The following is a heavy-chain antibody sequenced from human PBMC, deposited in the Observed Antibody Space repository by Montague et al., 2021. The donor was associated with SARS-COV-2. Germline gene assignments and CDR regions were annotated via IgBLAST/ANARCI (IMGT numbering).Heavy chain of an antibody. D-gene: IGHD2-2*01. CDR2: IYYSGST. V-gene: IGHV4-31*03. Sequence: TLSLTCTVSGYSISSGYYWGWIRQHPGKGLEWIGYIYYSGSTYYNPSLKSRVTISVDTSKNQFSLKLSSVTAADTAVYYCARNPRPAAMWGWFDPWGQGTLVTVSS. J-gene: IGHJ5*02. CDR1: GYSISSGYY. CDR3: ARNPRPAAMWGWFDP.